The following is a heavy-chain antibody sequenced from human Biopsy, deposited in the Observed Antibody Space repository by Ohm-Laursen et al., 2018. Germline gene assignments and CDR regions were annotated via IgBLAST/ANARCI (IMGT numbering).Heavy chain of an antibody. CDR2: IDPDGGRT. Sequence: GASVKVSCKLSGYTFSLYHIHWVRQAPGQGLEWMGWIDPDGGRTSFGQNFQGRVTMTSDTSTGTAYLELTRLRSDDTAVYYCARDPYCSGGNCYSPLDHWGQGTLVTVSA. J-gene: IGHJ4*02. D-gene: IGHD2-15*01. CDR1: GYTFSLYH. V-gene: IGHV1-2*02. CDR3: ARDPYCSGGNCYSPLDH.